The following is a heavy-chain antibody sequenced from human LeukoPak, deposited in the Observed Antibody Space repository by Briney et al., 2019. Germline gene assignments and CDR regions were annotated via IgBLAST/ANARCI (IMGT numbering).Heavy chain of an antibody. J-gene: IGHJ4*02. D-gene: IGHD6-19*01. CDR2: ISGSGGST. V-gene: IGHV3-23*01. CDR1: GFTFSSYG. Sequence: GGSLRLSCAASGFTFSSYGMSWVRQAPGKGLEWVSAISGSGGSTYYADSVKGRFTISRDNSKNTLYLQMNSLRAEDTAVCYCAKDQGSGWLDYWGQGTLVTVSS. CDR3: AKDQGSGWLDY.